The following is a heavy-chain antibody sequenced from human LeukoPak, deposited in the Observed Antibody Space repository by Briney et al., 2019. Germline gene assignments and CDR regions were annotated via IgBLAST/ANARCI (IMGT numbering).Heavy chain of an antibody. D-gene: IGHD5-18*01. J-gene: IGHJ4*02. CDR1: GFTFNGYW. Sequence: GGSLRLSCAASGFTFNGYWMHWVRQAPGKGLVWVSRIDSDGSSTTYADSVKGRFTISRDNAKNTLYLQMNSLRAEGTAVYYCANSDTVLGNWGQGTLVTVSS. CDR3: ANSDTVLGN. CDR2: IDSDGSST. V-gene: IGHV3-74*01.